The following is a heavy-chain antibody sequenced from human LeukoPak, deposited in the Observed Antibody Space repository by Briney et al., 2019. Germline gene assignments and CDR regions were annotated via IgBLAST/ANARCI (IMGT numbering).Heavy chain of an antibody. CDR3: AREGFPPGVLH. J-gene: IGHJ1*01. Sequence: GGSLRLSCEASGFTFSIYWMSWVRQAPGKGPECVANIKPDGSDKYYVDSMKGRFTISRDNAKNSLYLQMNNLRAEDTAVYYCAREGFPPGVLHWGQGTLVTVPS. D-gene: IGHD2-2*01. CDR1: GFTFSIYW. CDR2: IKPDGSDK. V-gene: IGHV3-7*01.